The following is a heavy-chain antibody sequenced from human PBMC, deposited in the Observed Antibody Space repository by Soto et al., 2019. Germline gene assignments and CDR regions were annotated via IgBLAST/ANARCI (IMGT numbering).Heavy chain of an antibody. J-gene: IGHJ4*02. Sequence: QVQLVQSGAEVKKPGASVKVSCKASGYIFTNYYIHWVRQAPGQGLEWMAIINPLPTSGSTNYAQKFQGRVTGTRDTSTSTVYLELSSLRSDDTAVDYCARDLAAAAYWGQGTLVTVSS. V-gene: IGHV1-46*01. CDR3: ARDLAAAAY. D-gene: IGHD6-13*01. CDR1: GYIFTNYY. CDR2: INPLPTSGST.